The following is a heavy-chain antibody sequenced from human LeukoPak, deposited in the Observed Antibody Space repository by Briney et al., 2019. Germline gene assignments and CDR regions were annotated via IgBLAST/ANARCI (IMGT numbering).Heavy chain of an antibody. Sequence: GGSLRLSCAASGFTFSSYGMHWVRQAPGKGLEWVAVISYDGSNKYYADSVKGRFTISRDNSKNTLYLQMNGLRAEDTAVYYCAGSPYDSSGYYLYFDYWGQGTLVTVSS. CDR2: ISYDGSNK. V-gene: IGHV3-30*03. J-gene: IGHJ4*02. CDR3: AGSPYDSSGYYLYFDY. CDR1: GFTFSSYG. D-gene: IGHD3-22*01.